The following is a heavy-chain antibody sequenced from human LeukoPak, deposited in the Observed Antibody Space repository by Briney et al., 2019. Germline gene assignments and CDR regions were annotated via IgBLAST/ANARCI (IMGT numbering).Heavy chain of an antibody. J-gene: IGHJ4*02. CDR2: VNGGNGNT. D-gene: IGHD4-17*01. V-gene: IGHV1-3*01. CDR3: AGNKWGDYDFDY. CDR1: GYTFTSYA. Sequence: ASVTVSCTASGYTFTSYAMHWVRQAPGQRLEWMGWVNGGNGNTKYSQKFQGRLTITRDTSASTAYMELSSLRSEDTAVYYCAGNKWGDYDFDYWGQGTLVTVSS.